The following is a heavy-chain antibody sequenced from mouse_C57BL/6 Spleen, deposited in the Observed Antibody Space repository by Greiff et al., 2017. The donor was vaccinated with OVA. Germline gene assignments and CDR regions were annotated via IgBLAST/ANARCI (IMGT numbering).Heavy chain of an antibody. Sequence: VQLKQSGPELVKPGASVKISCKASGYAFSSSWMNWVKQRPGKGLEWIGRIYPGDGDTNYNGKFKGKATLTADKSSSTAYMHLSSLTSEDSAVYFCARSRGNYVGAMDYWGQGTSVTVSS. CDR2: IYPGDGDT. CDR1: GYAFSSSW. D-gene: IGHD2-1*01. J-gene: IGHJ4*01. V-gene: IGHV1-82*01. CDR3: ARSRGNYVGAMDY.